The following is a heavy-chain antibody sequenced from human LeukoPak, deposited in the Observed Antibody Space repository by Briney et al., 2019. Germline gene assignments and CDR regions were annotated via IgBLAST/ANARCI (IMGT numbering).Heavy chain of an antibody. CDR2: INSGSTYT. V-gene: IGHV3-21*01. CDR3: ARSLTTLTHEGY. D-gene: IGHD1-1*01. J-gene: IGHJ4*02. CDR1: GFTFSSYS. Sequence: GGSLRLSCAASGFTFSSYSMNWVRQAPGKGLEWVSSINSGSTYTYYTESVKGRFTVSRDNAKNSLFLQMNSLRAEDTAIYYCARSLTTLTHEGYWGQGTLVTVSS.